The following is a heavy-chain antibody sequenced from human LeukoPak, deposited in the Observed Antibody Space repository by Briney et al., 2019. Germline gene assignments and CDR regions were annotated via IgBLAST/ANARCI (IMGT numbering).Heavy chain of an antibody. J-gene: IGHJ5*02. V-gene: IGHV1-69*01. D-gene: IGHD3-10*01. CDR1: GGTFSSYA. Sequence: GSSVKVSCKASGGTFSSYAISWVRQAPGQGLEWMGGIIPISGTANYAQKFQDRVTITADESTSTAYVELSSLRSEDTAVYYCARGRWDYYGSERNWFDPWGQGTLVTVSS. CDR2: IIPISGTA. CDR3: ARGRWDYYGSERNWFDP.